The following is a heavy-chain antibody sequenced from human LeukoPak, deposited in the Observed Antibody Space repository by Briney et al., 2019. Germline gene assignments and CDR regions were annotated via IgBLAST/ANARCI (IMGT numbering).Heavy chain of an antibody. CDR2: IYYSGST. J-gene: IGHJ4*02. Sequence: SETLSLTCTVSGGSISSSSYYWGWIRQPPGKGLEWIGSIYYSGSTYYNPSLKSRVTISVDTSKNQFSLKLSSVTAADTAVYYCARHPHMVRGVTLDYWGQGTLVTVSS. D-gene: IGHD3-10*01. CDR1: GGSISSSSYY. V-gene: IGHV4-39*07. CDR3: ARHPHMVRGVTLDY.